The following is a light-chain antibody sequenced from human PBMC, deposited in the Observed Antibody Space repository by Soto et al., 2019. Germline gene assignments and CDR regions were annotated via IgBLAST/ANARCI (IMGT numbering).Light chain of an antibody. CDR2: DAS. V-gene: IGKV1-33*01. CDR3: QQYDSLPPLFT. J-gene: IGKJ3*01. CDR1: QSISSY. Sequence: DIQMTQSPSSLSASVGDGVTITCRASQSISSYLNWYQQKPGKAPKLLIYDASNLETGVPSRFSGSGSGTAFTFTISSLQPEDVATYYCQQYDSLPPLFTFGPGTKVDIK.